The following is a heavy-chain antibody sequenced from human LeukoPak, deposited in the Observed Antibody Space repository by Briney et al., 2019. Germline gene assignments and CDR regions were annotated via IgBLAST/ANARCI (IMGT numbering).Heavy chain of an antibody. D-gene: IGHD3-16*01. CDR3: ARDPGRGTLGYDFDY. J-gene: IGHJ4*02. CDR1: GYTFTSYY. V-gene: IGHV1-46*01. Sequence: ASVKVSCKASGYTFTSYYMHWVRQAPGQGLEWMGIINPSGGSTSYAQKFQGRVTMTRDTSTSTVYMELSSLRSEDTAVYYCARDPGRGTLGYDFDYWGQGTLVTVSS. CDR2: INPSGGST.